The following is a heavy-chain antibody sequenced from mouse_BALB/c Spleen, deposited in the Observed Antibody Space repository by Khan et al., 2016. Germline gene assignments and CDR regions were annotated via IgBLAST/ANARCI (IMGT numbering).Heavy chain of an antibody. CDR3: AYGSSYYYAMDY. D-gene: IGHD1-1*01. CDR1: GYTFSSYW. V-gene: IGHV1-9*01. CDR2: ILPGSGST. Sequence: VQLQESGAELMKPGASVKISCKATGYTFSSYWIEWVKQRPGHGLEWIGEILPGSGSTNYNEKFKGKATFTADTSSNTAYMQLSSLTSEDSAVYYCAYGSSYYYAMDYWGQGTSVTVSS. J-gene: IGHJ4*01.